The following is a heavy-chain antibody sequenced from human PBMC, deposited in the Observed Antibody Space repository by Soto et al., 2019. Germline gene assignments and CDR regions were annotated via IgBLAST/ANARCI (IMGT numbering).Heavy chain of an antibody. CDR2: IYPGDSDT. V-gene: IGHV5-51*01. CDR3: ARHVSNSRYYYYDRYI. J-gene: IGHJ6*02. CDR1: GYTFTDYW. Sequence: GESLKISCKGSGYTFTDYWIGWVRQLPGKGLEWMGIIYPGDSDTRYSPSFQGHVTITVDKSTSTAYLQWNTLKASDTAMYYCARHVSNSRYYYYDRYIRGQETTV. D-gene: IGHD4-4*01.